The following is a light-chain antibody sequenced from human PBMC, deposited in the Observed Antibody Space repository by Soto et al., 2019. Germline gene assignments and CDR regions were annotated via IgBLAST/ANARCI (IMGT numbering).Light chain of an antibody. CDR2: DVS. CDR3: SSYTSSSTLSV. CDR1: SSDVGSYNF. Sequence: QSALTQPASVSGSPGQSITISCTGTSSDVGSYNFVSWYQQHPGKAPKLMIYDVSHRPSGVSNRFSGSKSGNTASLTISGRQAEDEADDYCSSYTSSSTLSVFGTGTKLTVL. V-gene: IGLV2-14*01. J-gene: IGLJ1*01.